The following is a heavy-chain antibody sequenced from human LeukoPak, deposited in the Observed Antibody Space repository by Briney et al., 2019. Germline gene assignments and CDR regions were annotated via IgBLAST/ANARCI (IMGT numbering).Heavy chain of an antibody. Sequence: PSQTLSLTCAVSGGSISSGGYSWSWIRQPPGKGLEWIGYIYHSGSTYYNPSLKSRVTISVDRSKNQFSLKLSSVTAADTAVYYCARGETMANFDYWGQGTLVTVSS. D-gene: IGHD5-24*01. V-gene: IGHV4-30-2*01. CDR2: IYHSGST. CDR1: GGSISSGGYS. J-gene: IGHJ4*02. CDR3: ARGETMANFDY.